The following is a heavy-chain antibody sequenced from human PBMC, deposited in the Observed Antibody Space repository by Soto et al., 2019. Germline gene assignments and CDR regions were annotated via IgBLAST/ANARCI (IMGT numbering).Heavy chain of an antibody. V-gene: IGHV1-46*01. J-gene: IGHJ4*02. CDR3: ARDDSGFSGSHYIDYFNY. Sequence: ASVKVSCKASGYTFTSYYMHWVRQAPGQGLEWMGRINPSNGSTNYSEQFQGRVTMTRDTSAGTVYMELSSLTSEDTAVYYCARDDSGFSGSHYIDYFNYWGQGALVTVSS. CDR2: INPSNGST. CDR1: GYTFTSYY. D-gene: IGHD1-26*01.